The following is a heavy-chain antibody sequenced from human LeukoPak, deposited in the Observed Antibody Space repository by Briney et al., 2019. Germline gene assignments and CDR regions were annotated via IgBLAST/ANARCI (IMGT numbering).Heavy chain of an antibody. V-gene: IGHV3-74*01. CDR1: GFTFSSYW. CDR3: ARGATVTRGWFDP. D-gene: IGHD4-11*01. Sequence: QAGGSLRFSCAASGFTFSSYWMHWVRQAPGKGLVWVSRINGDGSSIIYADSVKGRFTISRDNAKNTLYLQMNSLRAEDTAVFYCARGATVTRGWFDPWGQGTLVTVSS. J-gene: IGHJ5*02. CDR2: INGDGSSI.